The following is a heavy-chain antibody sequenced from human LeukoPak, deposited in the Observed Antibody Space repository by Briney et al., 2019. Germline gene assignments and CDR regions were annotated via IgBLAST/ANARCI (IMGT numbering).Heavy chain of an antibody. CDR3: ARGPFRGYRTFDY. J-gene: IGHJ4*02. D-gene: IGHD3-16*02. Sequence: SETLSLTCAVYGGSFCGYYWSWIRQPPGKGLEGIGEINHSGSTNYNPSLKSRVTISVDTSKNQFSLKLSSVTAADTAVYYCARGPFRGYRTFDYWGQGTLVTVSS. V-gene: IGHV4-34*01. CDR2: INHSGST. CDR1: GGSFCGYY.